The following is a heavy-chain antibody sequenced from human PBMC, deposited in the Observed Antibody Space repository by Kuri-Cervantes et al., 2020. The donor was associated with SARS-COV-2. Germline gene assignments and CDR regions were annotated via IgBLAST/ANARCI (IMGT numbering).Heavy chain of an antibody. D-gene: IGHD3-3*01. CDR3: AKAYYDFWSGYRGALDY. V-gene: IGHV3-30*18. J-gene: IGHJ4*02. CDR1: GFNFSRTD. Sequence: GGSLRLSCAASGFNFSRTDMHWVRQAPGKGLEWVAVISHDGKNKKCIASGKGRFTISRDNSKNTLYLQMNSLRAEDTAVYYCAKAYYDFWSGYRGALDYWGQGTLVTVSS. CDR2: ISHDGKNK.